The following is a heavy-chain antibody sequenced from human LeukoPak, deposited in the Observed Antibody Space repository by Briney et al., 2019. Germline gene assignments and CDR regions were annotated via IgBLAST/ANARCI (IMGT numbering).Heavy chain of an antibody. CDR3: AREYCSSTSCYPDI. J-gene: IGHJ3*02. CDR2: ISAYNGNT. Sequence: ASVKVSCKASGYAFTSYGISWVRQAPGQGLEWMGWISAYNGNTNYAQKLQGRVTMTTGTSTSTAYMELRSLRSDDTAVYYCAREYCSSTSCYPDIWGQGTMVTVSS. CDR1: GYAFTSYG. V-gene: IGHV1-18*01. D-gene: IGHD2-2*01.